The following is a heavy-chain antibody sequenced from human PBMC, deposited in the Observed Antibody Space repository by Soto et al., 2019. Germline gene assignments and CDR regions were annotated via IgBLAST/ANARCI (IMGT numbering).Heavy chain of an antibody. V-gene: IGHV3-23*01. CDR2: ISGSGGST. CDR1: GFTFSSYA. CDR3: AKDNERLIDYDSSGYEFDY. J-gene: IGHJ4*02. D-gene: IGHD3-22*01. Sequence: GGSLRLSCAASGFTFSSYAMSWVRQAPGKGLEWVSAISGSGGSTYYADSVKGRFTISRDNSKNTLYLQMNSLRAEDTAVYYCAKDNERLIDYDSSGYEFDYWGQGTLVTVSS.